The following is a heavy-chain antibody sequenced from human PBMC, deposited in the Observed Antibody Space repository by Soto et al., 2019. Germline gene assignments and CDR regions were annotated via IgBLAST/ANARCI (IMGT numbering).Heavy chain of an antibody. CDR2: IWYDGSNK. V-gene: IGHV3-33*01. D-gene: IGHD6-19*01. J-gene: IGHJ4*02. CDR3: ARDADRYSSGHYFDY. Sequence: PGGSLRLSCAASGFTFSSHGMHWVRQAPGKGLEWVAVIWYDGSNKYYADSVKGRFTISRDNSKNTLYLQMNSLRAEDTAVYYCARDADRYSSGHYFDYLGQGTLVTVSS. CDR1: GFTFSSHG.